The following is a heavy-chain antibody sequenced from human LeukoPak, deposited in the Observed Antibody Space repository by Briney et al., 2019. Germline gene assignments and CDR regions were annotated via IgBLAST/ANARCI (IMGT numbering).Heavy chain of an antibody. V-gene: IGHV1-69*05. D-gene: IGHD3-22*01. CDR1: GGTFSSYA. Sequence: SVKVSCKASGGTFSSYAISWVRQAPGQGLEWMGGIIPIFGTANCAQKFQGRVTITTDESTSTAYMELSSLRSEDTAVYYCARSVYYYDSSGSFDYWGQGTLVTVSS. CDR3: ARSVYYYDSSGSFDY. J-gene: IGHJ4*02. CDR2: IIPIFGTA.